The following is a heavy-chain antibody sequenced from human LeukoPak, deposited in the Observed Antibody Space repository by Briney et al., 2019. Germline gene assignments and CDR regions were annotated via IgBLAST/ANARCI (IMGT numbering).Heavy chain of an antibody. Sequence: GASVKVSCKASGYTFTSYYMHWVRQAPGQGLEWMGIINPSGGSTSYAQKFQGRVTMTRDMSTSTVYMELSSLGSEDTAVYYCARDYRERYCTNGVCYTVGYFDYWGQGTLVTVSS. V-gene: IGHV1-46*01. CDR2: INPSGGST. CDR1: GYTFTSYY. CDR3: ARDYRERYCTNGVCYTVGYFDY. D-gene: IGHD2-8*01. J-gene: IGHJ4*02.